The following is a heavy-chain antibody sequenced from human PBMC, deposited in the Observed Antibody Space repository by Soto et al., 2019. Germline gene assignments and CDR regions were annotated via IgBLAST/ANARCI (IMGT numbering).Heavy chain of an antibody. CDR2: INGDGSVI. Sequence: EVQLVESGGGLVQSGGSLRLSCAASGFTFRSSWMYWVRQTPGKGPVWVSCINGDGSVIYYADSVKGRFTISRDNARDTLYLQMNSLTTEDSAVYYCVRDIRWGQGTLVSVSS. CDR3: VRDIR. V-gene: IGHV3-74*01. CDR1: GFTFRSSW. J-gene: IGHJ4*02.